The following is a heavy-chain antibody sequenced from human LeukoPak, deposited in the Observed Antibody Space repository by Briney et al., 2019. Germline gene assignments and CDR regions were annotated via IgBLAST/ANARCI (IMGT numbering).Heavy chain of an antibody. D-gene: IGHD2-2*01. Sequence: GGSLRLSCAASGFTFSSYWMHWVRQAPGKGLVWVSRINSDGSSTSYADSVKGRFTISRDNAKNTLYLQMNSLRAEDTAVYYCAKDYPALGYCTSTTCSFFDYWGQGILVTVSS. CDR3: AKDYPALGYCTSTTCSFFDY. CDR2: INSDGSST. CDR1: GFTFSSYW. J-gene: IGHJ4*02. V-gene: IGHV3-74*01.